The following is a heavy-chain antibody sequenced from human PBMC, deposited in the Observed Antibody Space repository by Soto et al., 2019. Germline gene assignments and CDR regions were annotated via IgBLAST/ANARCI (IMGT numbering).Heavy chain of an antibody. CDR2: IIPIFGTP. D-gene: IGHD2-2*01. CDR1: GGTFSSYA. V-gene: IGHV1-69*06. J-gene: IGHJ4*02. CDR3: AGRCDGTNCLAHFDY. Sequence: SVKVSCKASGGTFSSYAISWVRQAPGQGLEWMAGIIPIFGTPNYAQKFQGRVTITADKSTSTAYMELNSLRSEDTAVYYCAGRCDGTNCLAHFDYWGQGTLVTVSS.